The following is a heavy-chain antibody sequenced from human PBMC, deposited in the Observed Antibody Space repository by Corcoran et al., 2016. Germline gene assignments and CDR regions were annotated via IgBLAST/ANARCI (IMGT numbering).Heavy chain of an antibody. V-gene: IGHV1-18*01. Sequence: QVQLVQSGGEVKKPGDSVKVSCKASGYTFTSYGFTWVRQAPGQGLEWMGWISSYNGYTKYEQKFQGRVTRTTDTATRTAYMELTNLRLDDTSVYDGARGRAGCVTNFYMDGLDPWGQGTLVTVSS. CDR2: ISSYNGYT. CDR1: GYTFTSYG. CDR3: ARGRAGCVTNFYMDGLDP. J-gene: IGHJ5*02. D-gene: IGHD2-8*01.